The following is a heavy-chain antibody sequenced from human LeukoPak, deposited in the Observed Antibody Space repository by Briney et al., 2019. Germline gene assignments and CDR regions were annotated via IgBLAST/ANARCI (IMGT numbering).Heavy chain of an antibody. CDR3: AKGKLRFLEWSFDY. Sequence: GSLRLSCAASGFTFSSYGMHWVRQAPGKGLEWVAVIWYDGSNKYYADSVKGRFTISRDNSKNTLYLQMNSLRAEDTAVYYCAKGKLRFLEWSFDYWGQGTLVTVSS. D-gene: IGHD3-3*01. V-gene: IGHV3-33*06. CDR1: GFTFSSYG. CDR2: IWYDGSNK. J-gene: IGHJ4*02.